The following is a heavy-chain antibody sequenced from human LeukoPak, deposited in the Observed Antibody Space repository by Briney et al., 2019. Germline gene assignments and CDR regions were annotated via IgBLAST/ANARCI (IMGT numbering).Heavy chain of an antibody. CDR1: GFTFDDYA. V-gene: IGHV3-9*01. CDR2: ISWNSGDI. J-gene: IGHJ4*02. D-gene: IGHD5-18*01. CDR3: AKVRGYSYGSFDY. Sequence: PGGSPRLSCAASGFTFDDYAMHWVRQAPGKGLEWVSGISWNSGDIGYADSVKGRFTISRDNAKNSLYLQMNSLRAEDTALYYCAKVRGYSYGSFDYWGQGTLVTVSS.